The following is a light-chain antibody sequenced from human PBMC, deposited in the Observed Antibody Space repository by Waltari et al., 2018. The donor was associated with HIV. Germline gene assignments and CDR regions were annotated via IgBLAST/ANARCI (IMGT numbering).Light chain of an antibody. J-gene: IGLJ2*01. CDR3: LLSYSGARV. CDR2: DTN. CDR1: TGAVTIGHY. V-gene: IGLV7-46*01. Sequence: VSAGGTVTLTCGSSTGAVTIGHYVYWFQQPPGRAARTLIYDTNKRHSWTPARFSGSLLGSFGGRAALTLSGAQPEDEADYYCLLSYSGARVFGGGTKLTV.